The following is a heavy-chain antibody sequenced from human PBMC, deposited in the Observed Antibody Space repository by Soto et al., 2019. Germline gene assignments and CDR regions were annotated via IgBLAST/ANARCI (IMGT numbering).Heavy chain of an antibody. CDR3: AKARGVTTRPFDN. V-gene: IGHV1-69*01. CDR1: GDTFSNSA. CDR2: IIPYFGAA. J-gene: IGHJ4*02. D-gene: IGHD3-3*01. Sequence: QVQLVQSGAEVKKPGSSVKVACKVSGDTFSNSAINWVRQAPGQGLEWLGGIIPYFGAADAAPTFQGRVTIIADDATSTVYMELTNLRHEDTAVYYCAKARGVTTRPFDNWGQGTLVTVSS.